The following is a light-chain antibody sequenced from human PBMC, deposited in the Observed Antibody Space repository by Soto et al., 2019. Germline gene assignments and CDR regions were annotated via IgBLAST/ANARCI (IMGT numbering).Light chain of an antibody. J-gene: IGKJ2*01. V-gene: IGKV1-39*01. CDR3: QQSHITTLFT. CDR2: AAS. CDR1: QNINSH. Sequence: DIQMTQSPSSLSASIGDRVTITCRASQNINSHLNWYQQKPGKAPKVVIYAASRLPSGVPSRFSGSGSGTEFTLTISSLEPEDFATYYCQQSHITTLFTFGKGTKLEIK.